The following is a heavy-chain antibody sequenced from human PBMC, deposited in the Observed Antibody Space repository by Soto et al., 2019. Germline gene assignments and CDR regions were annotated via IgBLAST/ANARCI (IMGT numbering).Heavy chain of an antibody. D-gene: IGHD4-17*01. J-gene: IGHJ6*03. Sequence: GGSLRLSCAASGFFFSSYEMSWVRQAPGRGLEWVSVISVSGGSTYYADSVKGRFAISRDNSKKTLYLQMNSLRAEDTAVYFCAKALRPLTTVTNYYYMDVWGKGTTVTVSS. CDR2: ISVSGGST. CDR3: AKALRPLTTVTNYYYMDV. V-gene: IGHV3-23*01. CDR1: GFFFSSYE.